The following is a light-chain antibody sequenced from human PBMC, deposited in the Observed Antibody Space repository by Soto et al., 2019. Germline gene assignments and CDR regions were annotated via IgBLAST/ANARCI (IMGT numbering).Light chain of an antibody. CDR1: SSDVGGYNY. Sequence: QSALTQPASVSGSPGQSITISCTGTSSDVGGYNYVCWYQHHPGKAPKLMIYEVTTRPSGISNRFSGSKSGNTASLTISGLQAEDEADYYRRSSTSSTTFPCVFATGTNVTVL. V-gene: IGLV2-14*01. CDR3: RSSTSSTTFPCV. CDR2: EVT. J-gene: IGLJ1*01.